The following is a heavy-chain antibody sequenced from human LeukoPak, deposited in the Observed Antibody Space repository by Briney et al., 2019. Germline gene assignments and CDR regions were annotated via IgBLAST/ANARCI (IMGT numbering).Heavy chain of an antibody. CDR1: GGTFISYA. CDR3: ARAHDYGGNAGFDY. Sequence: SLKVSFKASGGTFISYAISWMRQAPAQGREWMGGIIPIFGTANYAQKFQGRVTITADESTRTDYMELSSLRSEETAVYYCARAHDYGGNAGFDYWGQGTLVPVSS. J-gene: IGHJ4*02. D-gene: IGHD4-23*01. V-gene: IGHV1-69*13. CDR2: IIPIFGTA.